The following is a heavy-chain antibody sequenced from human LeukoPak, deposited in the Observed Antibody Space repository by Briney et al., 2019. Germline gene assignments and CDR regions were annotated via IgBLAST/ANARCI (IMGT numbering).Heavy chain of an antibody. CDR3: AKHTMIVVVLYYFDY. V-gene: IGHV3-23*01. CDR2: ISGSGGRT. J-gene: IGHJ4*02. Sequence: GGSLRLSCAASGFTFSSYAMSWVRQAPGKGLEWFLAISGSGGRTYSADLVKGRFTISRDNSKNTLYLQMNRLGAEDTAVYYCAKHTMIVVVLYYFDYWGQGTLVTVSS. D-gene: IGHD3-22*01. CDR1: GFTFSSYA.